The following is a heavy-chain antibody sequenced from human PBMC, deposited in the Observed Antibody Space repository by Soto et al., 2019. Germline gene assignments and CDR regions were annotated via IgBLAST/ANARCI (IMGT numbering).Heavy chain of an antibody. CDR3: ARAVDMNY. CDR1: GFTFSSYW. D-gene: IGHD5-12*01. V-gene: IGHV3-7*03. CDR2: IKEDGSEK. J-gene: IGHJ4*02. Sequence: PGGSLRLSCAVSGFTFSSYWMTWVRQAPGKGLEWVANIKEDGSEKYYVDSVKGRFTIFRDNAKNSLYLQMNTLRAEDTAVYYCARAVDMNYWGQGTLVTVSS.